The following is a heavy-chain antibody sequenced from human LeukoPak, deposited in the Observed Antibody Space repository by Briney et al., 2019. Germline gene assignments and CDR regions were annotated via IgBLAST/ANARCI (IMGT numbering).Heavy chain of an antibody. CDR3: ATGYSYGSPDY. CDR2: INHSGST. D-gene: IGHD5-18*01. Sequence: SETLSLTCAVYGGSFSGYYWSWIRQAPGKGLEWIGEINHSGSTNYNPSLKSRVTISVDTSKNQFSLKLSSVTAADTAVYYCATGYSYGSPDYWGQGTLVTVSS. J-gene: IGHJ4*02. CDR1: GGSFSGYY. V-gene: IGHV4-34*01.